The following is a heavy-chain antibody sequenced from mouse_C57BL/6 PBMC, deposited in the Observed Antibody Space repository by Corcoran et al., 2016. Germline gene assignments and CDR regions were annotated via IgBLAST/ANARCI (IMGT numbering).Heavy chain of an antibody. J-gene: IGHJ2*01. CDR2: INPYNGGT. D-gene: IGHD4-1*01. CDR1: GYTFTDYS. CDR3: AREKGLGRGLDY. Sequence: EVQLQQSGPVLVKPGASVKMSCKASGYTFTDYSMNWVKQSHGKSLEWIGVINPYNGGTSYNQKFKGKATLTVEKSSSTASMELNSLTSEDSAVYYCAREKGLGRGLDYGGQGTTLTVSS. V-gene: IGHV1-19*01.